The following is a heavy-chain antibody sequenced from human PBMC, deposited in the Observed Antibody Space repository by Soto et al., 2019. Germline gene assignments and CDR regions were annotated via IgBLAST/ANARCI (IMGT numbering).Heavy chain of an antibody. J-gene: IGHJ6*02. CDR3: ARGTRSGSYYYYGLDV. V-gene: IGHV1-69*06. Sequence: GASVKVSCKASGGTFRSYAISWVRQAPGQGLEWMGGIIPIFGTTNYARRFQGRVTITADKSTSTAYMELRSLRSEDTAVYYCARGTRSGSYYYYGLDVWGQGTTVTVSS. CDR1: GGTFRSYA. CDR2: IIPIFGTT. D-gene: IGHD1-26*01.